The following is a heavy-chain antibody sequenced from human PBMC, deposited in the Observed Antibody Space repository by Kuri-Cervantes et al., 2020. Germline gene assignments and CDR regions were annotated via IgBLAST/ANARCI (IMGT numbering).Heavy chain of an antibody. Sequence: GGSLRLSCAGSGFTFSSYSMNWVRQAPGKGLEWVSYISRSSTTIYYADSVKGRFTISRDNSKDSLCLQMNSLGVDDTAVYYCARGGYNTPFDYWGQGTLVTVSS. J-gene: IGHJ4*02. CDR1: GFTFSSYS. CDR2: ISRSSTTI. CDR3: ARGGYNTPFDY. D-gene: IGHD5-24*01. V-gene: IGHV3-48*01.